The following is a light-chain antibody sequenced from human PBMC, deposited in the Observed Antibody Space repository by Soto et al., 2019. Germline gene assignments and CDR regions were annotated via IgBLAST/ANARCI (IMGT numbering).Light chain of an antibody. Sequence: DIPMTQSPSTLSTSVGDRVTITCRASQSISSWLAWYQQKPGKAPKLLIYKASSLESGVPSRFSGSGSGTEFTLTISSLQPDDFATYYCQHYNNYQWTFGQGTKVEIK. V-gene: IGKV1-5*03. J-gene: IGKJ1*01. CDR2: KAS. CDR1: QSISSW. CDR3: QHYNNYQWT.